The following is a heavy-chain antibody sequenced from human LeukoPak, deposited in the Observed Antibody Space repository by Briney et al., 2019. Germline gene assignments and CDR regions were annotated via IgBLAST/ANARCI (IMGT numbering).Heavy chain of an antibody. V-gene: IGHV1-69*13. J-gene: IGHJ5*02. CDR1: GGTFISYA. Sequence: ASVKVSCKASGGTFISYAISWVRQAPGQGLEWMGGIIPIFGTANYAQKFQGRVTITADESTSTAYMELSSLRSEDTAVYYCARVQQWPTWFDPWGQGTLVTVSS. D-gene: IGHD6-19*01. CDR3: ARVQQWPTWFDP. CDR2: IIPIFGTA.